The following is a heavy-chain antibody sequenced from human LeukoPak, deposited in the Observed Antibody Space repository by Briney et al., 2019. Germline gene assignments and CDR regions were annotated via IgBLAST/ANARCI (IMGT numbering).Heavy chain of an antibody. V-gene: IGHV4-34*01. J-gene: IGHJ4*02. CDR3: ARDLTYYYDSSGYGFGY. Sequence: PSETLSLTCAVYGGSFSGYYWSWIRQPPGKGLEWIGEINYSGSTNYNPSLKSRVTISVDTSKNQFSLKLSSVTAADTAVYYCARDLTYYYDSSGYGFGYWGQGTLVTVSS. CDR2: INYSGST. CDR1: GGSFSGYY. D-gene: IGHD3-22*01.